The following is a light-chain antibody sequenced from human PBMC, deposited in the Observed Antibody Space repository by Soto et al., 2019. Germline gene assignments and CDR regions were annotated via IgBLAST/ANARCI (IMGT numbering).Light chain of an antibody. CDR3: QQYNNWPPGIT. J-gene: IGKJ5*01. CDR1: QSVSSSY. V-gene: IGKV3D-15*01. CDR2: GAS. Sequence: EIVMTQSPASLSVSPGESATLSCRASQSVSSSYLAWYQQKPGQAPRLLIYGASTRVTGIPARFSGSGSGTEFTLTISSLQSEDFAVYYCQQYNNWPPGITFGQGTRLEIK.